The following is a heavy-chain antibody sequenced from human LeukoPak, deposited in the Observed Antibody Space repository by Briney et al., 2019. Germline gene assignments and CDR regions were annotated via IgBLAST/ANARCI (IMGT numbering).Heavy chain of an antibody. CDR1: GGSINSYY. Sequence: SETLSLTCTVSGGSINSYYWSWIRQAPGKGLEWIGYIYYSGSTNYNPSLKSRVTISVDTSKNQFSLNLNSVTAADTAVYYCARHQDSSSGWYYFDYWGQGTLVTVSS. CDR3: ARHQDSSSGWYYFDY. J-gene: IGHJ4*02. D-gene: IGHD6-19*01. CDR2: IYYSGST. V-gene: IGHV4-59*08.